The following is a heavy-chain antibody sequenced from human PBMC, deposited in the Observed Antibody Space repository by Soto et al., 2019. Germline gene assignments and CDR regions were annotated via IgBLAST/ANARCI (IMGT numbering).Heavy chain of an antibody. CDR1: GGTFSRYA. CDR3: ERDGTLYDGGAYYYLY. V-gene: IGHV1-69*01. J-gene: IGHJ4*02. Sequence: QVQLVQSGAEVKKPGSSVKVSCKASGGTFSRYALNWVRQAPGQGLEWMGGIIPMFGKANYAQKFQGRVTITADESTSTGYMELRSLISEDTAVYYCERDGTLYDGGAYYYLYWGQGTLVTVSS. CDR2: IIPMFGKA. D-gene: IGHD3-22*01.